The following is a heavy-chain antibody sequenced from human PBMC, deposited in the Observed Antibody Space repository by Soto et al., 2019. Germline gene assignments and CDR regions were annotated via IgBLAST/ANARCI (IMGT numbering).Heavy chain of an antibody. CDR3: ARAGGSSWYGEVDY. J-gene: IGHJ4*02. Sequence: QVQLVQSGAEVKKPGASVKVSCKASGYTFSSYDIHWVRQAPGQGLEWMGWTNPNSGNTGYAQKFQGRVTMTRDMSKNTAYMELSSLRSEDTAIYYCARAGGSSWYGEVDYWGQGTLVTVSS. D-gene: IGHD6-13*01. V-gene: IGHV1-8*01. CDR1: GYTFSSYD. CDR2: TNPNSGNT.